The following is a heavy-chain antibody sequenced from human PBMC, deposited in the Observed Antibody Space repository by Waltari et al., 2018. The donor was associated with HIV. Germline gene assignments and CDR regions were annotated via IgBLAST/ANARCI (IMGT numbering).Heavy chain of an antibody. CDR1: VPYYENSSHY. V-gene: IGHV4-39*07. CDR2: IYYSGST. J-gene: IGHJ4*02. D-gene: IGHD3-9*01. Sequence: QVQLQESGPGLVKPSETLSLTCGLPVPYYENSSHYLGWFSQPPGKGLEWIGSIYYSGSTYYNPSLKSRVNMSVDTANYQFSLKVTSVTAADTAIYYCARTAYDQLTGYPTLDHWGQGILVTVSS. CDR3: ARTAYDQLTGYPTLDH.